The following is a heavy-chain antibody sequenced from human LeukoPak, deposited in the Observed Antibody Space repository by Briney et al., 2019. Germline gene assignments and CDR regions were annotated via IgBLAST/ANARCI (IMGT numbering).Heavy chain of an antibody. D-gene: IGHD6-19*01. CDR1: GGSISSRSYY. CDR2: IYYSGST. CDR3: ARQNYEYSSGWYRENWFDP. Sequence: SETLSLTCTVSGGSISSRSYYWGWIRQPPGKGLEWIGSIYYSGSTYYNPSLKSRVTISVDTSKNHFSLKLSSVTAADTAVYYCARQNYEYSSGWYRENWFDPWGQGTLVTVSS. J-gene: IGHJ5*02. V-gene: IGHV4-39*01.